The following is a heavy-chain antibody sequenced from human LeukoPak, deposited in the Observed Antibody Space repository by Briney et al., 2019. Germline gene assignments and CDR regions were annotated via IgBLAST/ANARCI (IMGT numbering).Heavy chain of an antibody. D-gene: IGHD1-1*01. CDR2: IRYDGSNK. CDR3: AKDQVQLERRGGPDY. CDR1: GFAFSSYG. J-gene: IGHJ4*02. Sequence: GGSLRLSCAASGFAFSSYGMHWVRQAPGKGLEWVAFIRYDGSNKYYADSVKGRFTISRDNSKNTLYLQMNSLRAEDTAVYYCAKDQVQLERRGGPDYWGQGTLVTVSS. V-gene: IGHV3-30*02.